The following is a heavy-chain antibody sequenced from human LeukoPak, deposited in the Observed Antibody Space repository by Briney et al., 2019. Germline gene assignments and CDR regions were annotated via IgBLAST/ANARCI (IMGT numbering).Heavy chain of an antibody. CDR3: ARDPGGSSDRYYFDD. CDR1: GFTFSSYS. Sequence: GRTLRLSRAASGFTFSSYSMNWVREAPGKGLEWGSSISSSSNYIYYAESAKGRFTSARYNAKNSLYLQMNSLRAEDTAVYYCARDPGGSSDRYYFDDWGQGTLVTVSS. D-gene: IGHD3-16*01. CDR2: ISSSSNYI. V-gene: IGHV3-21*01. J-gene: IGHJ4*02.